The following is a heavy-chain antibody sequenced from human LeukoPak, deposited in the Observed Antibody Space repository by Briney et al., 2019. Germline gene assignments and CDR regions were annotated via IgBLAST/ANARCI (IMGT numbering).Heavy chain of an antibody. Sequence: ASETLSLTCTVSGGSISSGDFYWSWIRQPPGKGLEWIGYIYYSGSTYHNPFLKSRVSISVDTSKNQFSLKLSSVTAADTAVYYCARDSSGYDYWGQGTLVTVSS. CDR2: IYYSGST. CDR3: ARDSSGYDY. J-gene: IGHJ4*02. CDR1: GGSISSGDFY. V-gene: IGHV4-30-4*01. D-gene: IGHD3-22*01.